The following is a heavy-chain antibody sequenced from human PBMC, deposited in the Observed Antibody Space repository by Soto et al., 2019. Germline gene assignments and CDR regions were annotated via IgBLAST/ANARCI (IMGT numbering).Heavy chain of an antibody. Sequence: WGSLRLSCAASEFTFINYAMTFVRHAALKGLEWVSSISGSGSITYYAESVKGRFAISRDNSKNTLFLQMNSLRAEDTAIYYCAKAEKTSAVAGYLENWGQGTQVTVSS. V-gene: IGHV3-23*01. J-gene: IGHJ4*02. CDR3: AKAEKTSAVAGYLEN. CDR1: EFTFINYA. D-gene: IGHD6-19*01. CDR2: ISGSGSIT.